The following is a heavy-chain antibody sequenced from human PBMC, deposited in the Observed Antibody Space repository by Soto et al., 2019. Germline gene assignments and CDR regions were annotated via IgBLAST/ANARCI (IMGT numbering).Heavy chain of an antibody. D-gene: IGHD6-13*01. Sequence: ASVKVSCKASGYTFTGYYMHWVRQAPGQGLEWMGWINPNSGGTNYAQKFQGWVTMTRDTSISTAYMELSRLRSDDTAVYYCARDRLYSSSWYRYYYYGMEVWGQGTTVTVSS. CDR2: INPNSGGT. V-gene: IGHV1-2*04. J-gene: IGHJ6*02. CDR3: ARDRLYSSSWYRYYYYGMEV. CDR1: GYTFTGYY.